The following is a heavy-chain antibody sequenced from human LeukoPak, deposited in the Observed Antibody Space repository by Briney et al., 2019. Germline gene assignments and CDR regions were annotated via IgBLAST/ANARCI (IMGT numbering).Heavy chain of an antibody. CDR3: ARGSGLVVRGDYFDY. CDR2: IWYDGSEK. Sequence: GGSLRLSCAASGLTFSSYAMSWVRQAPGKGLEWVAIIWYDGSEKYYGDSVKGRVTVSRDDSKNTVYLQMNSLRVEDTAVYYCARGSGLVVRGDYFDYWGQGTLVTVSS. J-gene: IGHJ4*02. CDR1: GLTFSSYA. D-gene: IGHD3-10*01. V-gene: IGHV3-33*08.